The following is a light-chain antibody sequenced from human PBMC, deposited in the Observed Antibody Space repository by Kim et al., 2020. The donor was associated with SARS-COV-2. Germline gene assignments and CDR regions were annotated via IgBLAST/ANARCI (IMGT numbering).Light chain of an antibody. Sequence: EIVLTQSPGTLSLSPGERATLSCRASQSVGNSLAWFQQKPGQAPRLLIFETSNRDTGTPARFSGSGSGTGFTLTISSLEPEDFAVYYCQQRYDRPLTFGGGTKVEIK. CDR1: QSVGNS. V-gene: IGKV3-11*01. CDR2: ETS. J-gene: IGKJ4*01. CDR3: QQRYDRPLT.